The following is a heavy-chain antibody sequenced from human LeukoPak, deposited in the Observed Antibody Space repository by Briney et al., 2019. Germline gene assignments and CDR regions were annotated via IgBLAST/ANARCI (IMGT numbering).Heavy chain of an antibody. J-gene: IGHJ4*02. CDR1: GGSISSYY. Sequence: SETLSLTCTVSGGSISSYYWSWIRQPPGKGLEWIGEINHSGSTNYNPSLKSRVTISVDTPKNQFSLKLSSVTAADTAAYYCARGEVYSSGWSKADYWGQGTLVTVSS. D-gene: IGHD6-19*01. V-gene: IGHV4-34*01. CDR2: INHSGST. CDR3: ARGEVYSSGWSKADY.